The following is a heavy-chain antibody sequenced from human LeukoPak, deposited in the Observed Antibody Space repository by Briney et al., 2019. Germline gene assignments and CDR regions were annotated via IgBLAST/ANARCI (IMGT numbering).Heavy chain of an antibody. V-gene: IGHV1-18*01. Sequence: VASVKVSCKASGYTFTSYGISWARQAPGQGLEWMGWISAYNGNTNYAQKLQGRVTMTTDTSTSTAYMELRSLRSDDTAVYYCARTHSGSYSDAFDIWGQGTMVTVSS. CDR1: GYTFTSYG. J-gene: IGHJ3*02. CDR2: ISAYNGNT. CDR3: ARTHSGSYSDAFDI. D-gene: IGHD1-26*01.